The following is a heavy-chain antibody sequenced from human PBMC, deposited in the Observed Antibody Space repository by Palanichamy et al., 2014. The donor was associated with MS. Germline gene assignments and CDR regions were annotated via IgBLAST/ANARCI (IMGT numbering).Heavy chain of an antibody. CDR3: AREAGISWSTYYYDSSGYSLVHWYFDL. V-gene: IGHV3-21*01. J-gene: IGHJ2*01. Sequence: LVEVWGRAWSSLGGPVRLSCAASGFTFSSYSMNWVRQAPGKGLEWVSSISSSSSYIYYADSVKGRFTISRDNAKNSLYLQMNSLRAEDTAVYYCAREAGISWSTYYYDSSGYSLVHWYFDLWGRGTLVTVSS. CDR1: GFTFSSYS. D-gene: IGHD3-22*01. CDR2: ISSSSSYI.